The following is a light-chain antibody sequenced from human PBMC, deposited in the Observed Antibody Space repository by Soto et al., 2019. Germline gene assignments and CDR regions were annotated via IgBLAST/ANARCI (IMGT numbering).Light chain of an antibody. J-gene: IGLJ2*01. CDR2: EVS. CDR1: SSDVGGHNH. V-gene: IGLV2-8*01. Sequence: QSALTQPPSASGSPGQSVTISCTGSSSDVGGHNHVSWYQQHPGKAPKLMIYEVSKRPSGVPDRFSGSKSVNTASLTVSGLQAEDEADYYCSSYAGNMNLIFGGGTKVTVL. CDR3: SSYAGNMNLI.